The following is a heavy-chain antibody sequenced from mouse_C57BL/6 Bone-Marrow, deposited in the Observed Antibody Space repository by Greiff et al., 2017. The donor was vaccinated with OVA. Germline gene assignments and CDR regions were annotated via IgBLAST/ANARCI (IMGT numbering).Heavy chain of an antibody. CDR3: ARGEPLGY. CDR2: IDPSDNYT. V-gene: IGHV1-59*01. CDR1: GYTFTSYW. J-gene: IGHJ2*01. D-gene: IGHD2-10*02. Sequence: QLQQPGAELVRPGTSVKLSCKASGYTFTSYWMHWVKQRPGQGLEWIGVIDPSDNYTNYNQKFKGKATLTVDTSSSTAYMQLSSLTSEDSAVYYCARGEPLGYWGQGTTLTVSS.